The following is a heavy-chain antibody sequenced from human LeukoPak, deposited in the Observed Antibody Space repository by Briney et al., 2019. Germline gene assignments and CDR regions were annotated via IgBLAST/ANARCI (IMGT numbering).Heavy chain of an antibody. J-gene: IGHJ6*04. Sequence: GGSLRLSCAASGFIFSSYWMNWVRQAPGKGLEWVSYISSGSTIYYSDSVKGRFTISRDNAKNSLYLQVNSLRAEDTAVYYCAELGITMIGGVWGKGTTVTISS. CDR2: ISSGSTI. CDR3: AELGITMIGGV. CDR1: GFIFSSYW. V-gene: IGHV3-48*04. D-gene: IGHD3-10*02.